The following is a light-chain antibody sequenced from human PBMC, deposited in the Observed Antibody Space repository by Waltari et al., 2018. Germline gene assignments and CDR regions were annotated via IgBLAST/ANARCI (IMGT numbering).Light chain of an antibody. CDR3: SSYTSSSTWV. CDR1: TTYLLSDNH. CDR2: DVN. J-gene: IGLJ3*02. V-gene: IGLV2-14*03. Sequence: QSDLTQPASVSGSPGQSITISCTAATTYLLSDNHVSWYQQHPGKAPKVVIYDVNYRPSGVSPRFSGSRSGNTASLTISGVQADDEADYYCSSYTSSSTWVFGGGTKLTVL.